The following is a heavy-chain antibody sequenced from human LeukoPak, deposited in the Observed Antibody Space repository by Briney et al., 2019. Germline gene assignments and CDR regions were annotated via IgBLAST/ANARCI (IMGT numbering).Heavy chain of an antibody. Sequence: SETLSLTCTVSGGSISSYYWSWSRQPPGKGLEWVGDIFYSGGTNYNTSLKRGVTISVDTPKNQFSLILSSVTPAETAGFYDARHPYAMDNFHSWGQGTLVTVRS. D-gene: IGHD2-8*01. V-gene: IGHV4-59*08. CDR3: ARHPYAMDNFHS. CDR2: IFYSGGT. J-gene: IGHJ4*02. CDR1: GGSISSYY.